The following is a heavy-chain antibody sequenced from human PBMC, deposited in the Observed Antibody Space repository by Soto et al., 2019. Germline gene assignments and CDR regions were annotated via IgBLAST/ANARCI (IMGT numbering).Heavy chain of an antibody. V-gene: IGHV3-30-3*01. CDR2: ISYDGTNK. CDR3: ARDPKTSGGQHWAFNYFDS. CDR1: GFSFSISP. Sequence: QVQLVESGGGVVQPGRSLRLSCAASGFSFSISPMNWVRQAPGKGPEWVALISYDGTNKFYADSVKGRFTISRDTSKSTLYLQVDSMRPEDAAVYYCARDPKTSGGQHWAFNYFDSWGQGTMVTVSS. J-gene: IGHJ4*02. D-gene: IGHD7-27*01.